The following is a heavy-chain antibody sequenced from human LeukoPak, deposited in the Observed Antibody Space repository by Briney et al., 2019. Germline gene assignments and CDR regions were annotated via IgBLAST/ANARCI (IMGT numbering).Heavy chain of an antibody. D-gene: IGHD3-3*01. V-gene: IGHV4-59*11. J-gene: IGHJ5*02. CDR2: SYYSRTT. CDR3: AREGNDFWSGYSSHWFDP. CDR1: GGSITSHS. Sequence: SETLSLTCNVSGGSITSHSWNWIRQSPGKGLEWIGYSYYSRTTNYSPSLKSRVTISLDTSKNQFSLKLSSVTAADTAVYYCAREGNDFWSGYSSHWFDPWGQGTLVTVSS.